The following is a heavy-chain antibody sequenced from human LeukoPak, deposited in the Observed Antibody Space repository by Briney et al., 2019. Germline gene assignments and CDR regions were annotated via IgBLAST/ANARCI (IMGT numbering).Heavy chain of an antibody. CDR2: ISAYNGNT. V-gene: IGHV1-18*01. Sequence: ASVKVSCKASGYTFTSYGISWVRQAPGQGLEWMGWISAYNGNTNYAQKLQGRVTMTTDTSTSTAYMELRSLRSDDTAVYYCAREVGAIAARPGYYFDYWGQGTLVTVSS. CDR1: GYTFTSYG. CDR3: AREVGAIAARPGYYFDY. D-gene: IGHD6-6*01. J-gene: IGHJ4*02.